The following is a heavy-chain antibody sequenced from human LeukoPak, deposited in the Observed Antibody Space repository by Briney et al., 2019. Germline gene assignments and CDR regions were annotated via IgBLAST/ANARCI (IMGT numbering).Heavy chain of an antibody. CDR1: TFTFSSYS. V-gene: IGHV3-48*04. J-gene: IGHJ4*02. CDR3: ARGYSGSFGRFDY. CDR2: ISSSGSTI. D-gene: IGHD1-26*01. Sequence: GGSLRLSCSASTFTFSSYSMNWVAHAPGNGLEWGSYISSSGSTIYYADSVKGRFTISRDNAKNSLYLQMNRLRAEDTAVYYCARGYSGSFGRFDYWGQGTLVTVSS.